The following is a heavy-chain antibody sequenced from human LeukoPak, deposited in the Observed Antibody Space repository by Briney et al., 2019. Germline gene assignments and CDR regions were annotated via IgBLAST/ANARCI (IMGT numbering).Heavy chain of an antibody. CDR2: IRYDGSNK. V-gene: IGHV3-30*02. J-gene: IGHJ4*02. Sequence: GGSLRLSRAASGFTFNTFAMHWVRQAPGKGLEWVAFIRYDGSNKYYTDSVKGRFTVSRDDSKNTLYLQMSSLRAEDTAVYYCAKARGYYYGSGSYDGTDYWGQGTLVTVSS. CDR1: GFTFNTFA. CDR3: AKARGYYYGSGSYDGTDY. D-gene: IGHD3-10*01.